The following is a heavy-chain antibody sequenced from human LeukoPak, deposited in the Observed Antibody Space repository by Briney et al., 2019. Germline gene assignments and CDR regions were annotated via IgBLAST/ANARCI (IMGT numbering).Heavy chain of an antibody. D-gene: IGHD6-19*01. J-gene: IGHJ4*02. V-gene: IGHV3-30-3*01. CDR3: AKDRGIAVTGPDY. Sequence: PGGSLRLSCAASGFTFISYARHWVRQAPGKGLEWVALILYDGSNKYYADSVKGRFTISRDNSKNTVYLQMNSLRAEDTAVYYCAKDRGIAVTGPDYWGQGTLVTVSS. CDR2: ILYDGSNK. CDR1: GFTFISYA.